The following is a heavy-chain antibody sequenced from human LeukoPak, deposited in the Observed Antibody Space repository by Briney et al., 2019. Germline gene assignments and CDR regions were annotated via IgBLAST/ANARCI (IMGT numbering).Heavy chain of an antibody. CDR1: GFTFDDYA. V-gene: IGHV3-9*03. J-gene: IGHJ4*02. CDR2: ISWNSGSI. Sequence: GGSLRLSCAASGFTFDDYAMHWVRQAPGKGLEWVSGISWNSGSIGYADSVKGRFTISRDNAKNSLYLQMNSLRAEDMALYYCAKDSPYSSGWYLDYWGQGTLVTVSS. D-gene: IGHD6-19*01. CDR3: AKDSPYSSGWYLDY.